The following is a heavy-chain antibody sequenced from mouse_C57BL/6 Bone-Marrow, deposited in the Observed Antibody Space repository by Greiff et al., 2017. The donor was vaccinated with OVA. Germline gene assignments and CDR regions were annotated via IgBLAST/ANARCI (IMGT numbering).Heavy chain of an antibody. CDR3: ARLANWDAWFAY. J-gene: IGHJ3*01. V-gene: IGHV5-12*01. CDR2: ISNGGGST. D-gene: IGHD4-1*01. Sequence: EVKLVESGGGLVQPGGSLKLSCAASGFTFSDYYMYWVRQTPEQRLEWVAYISNGGGSTYYPDTVKGRFTISRDNAKNTLYLQMSRLKSEDTAMYYCARLANWDAWFAYWGQGTLVTVSA. CDR1: GFTFSDYY.